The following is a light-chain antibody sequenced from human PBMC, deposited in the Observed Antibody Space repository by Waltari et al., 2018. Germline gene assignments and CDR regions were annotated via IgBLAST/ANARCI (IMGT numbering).Light chain of an antibody. CDR1: QSINRY. J-gene: IGKJ1*01. V-gene: IGKV3-11*01. Sequence: EIVLTQSPATLSLSPGDRATPSCSASQSINRYLAWYQQKPGQAPSLLIYDASDRATGIPTRFSGSGSGTDFTLTISRLEPEDFAVYYCQQRTAWPLTFGQGTKVEIK. CDR2: DAS. CDR3: QQRTAWPLT.